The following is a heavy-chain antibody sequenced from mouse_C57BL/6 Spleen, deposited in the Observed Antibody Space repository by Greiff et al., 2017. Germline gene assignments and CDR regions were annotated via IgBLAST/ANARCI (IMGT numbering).Heavy chain of an antibody. CDR3: AHMGGPYYFDY. V-gene: IGHV5-4*01. Sequence: EVQLVESGGGLVKPGGSLKLSCAASGFTFSSYAMSWVRQTPETRLEWVATISAGGSYTYYPDNLKGRFTISRDKAKNNLYLQMSHLTSEDTAMYYCAHMGGPYYFDYWGQGTTLTVSS. CDR1: GFTFSSYA. J-gene: IGHJ2*01. D-gene: IGHD1-1*02. CDR2: ISAGGSYT.